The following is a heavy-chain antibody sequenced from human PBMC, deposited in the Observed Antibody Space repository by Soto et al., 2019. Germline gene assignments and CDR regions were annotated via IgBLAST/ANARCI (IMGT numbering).Heavy chain of an antibody. D-gene: IGHD5-12*01. CDR1: GFTFSDRY. J-gene: IGHJ4*02. V-gene: IGHV3-72*01. CDR2: SRNKANSYTT. Sequence: PGGSLRLSCEVSGFTFSDRYMDWVRQAPGRGLEWVGRSRNKANSYTTEYATSVKGRFTVSRDDSKNLFFLQMNSLKTEDTAVYYCVRGYRGFDYCGQGALVTVSS. CDR3: VRGYRGFDY.